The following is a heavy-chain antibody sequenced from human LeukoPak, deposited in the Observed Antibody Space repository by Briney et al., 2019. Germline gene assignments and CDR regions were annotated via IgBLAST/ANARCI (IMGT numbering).Heavy chain of an antibody. V-gene: IGHV4-34*01. CDR3: VRVRDLGYCSGGSCYGGGLDY. Sequence: SETLSLTCAVYGGSFSGYYWSWIRQPPGKGLEWIGEINHSGSTNYNPSLKSRVTISVDTSKNQFSLKLSSVTAADTAVYYCVRVRDLGYCSGGSCYGGGLDYWGQGTLVTVSS. CDR2: INHSGST. J-gene: IGHJ4*02. D-gene: IGHD2-15*01. CDR1: GGSFSGYY.